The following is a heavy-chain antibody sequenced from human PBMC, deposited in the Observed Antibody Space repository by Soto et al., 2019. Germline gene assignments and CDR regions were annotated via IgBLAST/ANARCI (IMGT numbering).Heavy chain of an antibody. Sequence: QVQLVQSGAEVKKPGASVKVSCKASGYTFTSHDINWMRQATGKGLEWMGWMNHNTGHTNYAQKFQDRVTMTIDTSISTSYMEFTNLRSEDTTIYDCSRYMSTPWGLGTLFTFSS. CDR3: SRYMSTP. CDR2: MNHNTGHT. D-gene: IGHD3-16*01. V-gene: IGHV1-8*01. CDR1: GYTFTSHD. J-gene: IGHJ5*02.